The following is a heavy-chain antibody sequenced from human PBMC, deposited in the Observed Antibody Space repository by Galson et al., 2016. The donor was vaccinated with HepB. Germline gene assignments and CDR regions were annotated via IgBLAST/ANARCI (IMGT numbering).Heavy chain of an antibody. CDR2: MSATSGTT. CDR3: ATKNSPSGGVFDY. J-gene: IGHJ4*02. Sequence: SLRLSCAASGFTFSSYAMNWVRQAPGMDLEWVSVMSATSGTTYYADSVKGRFTVSRDNSKSTLYLQMNSLRVEDTAVYFCATKNSPSGGVFDYWGQGTLVTVSS. CDR1: GFTFSSYA. V-gene: IGHV3-23*01. D-gene: IGHD6-6*01.